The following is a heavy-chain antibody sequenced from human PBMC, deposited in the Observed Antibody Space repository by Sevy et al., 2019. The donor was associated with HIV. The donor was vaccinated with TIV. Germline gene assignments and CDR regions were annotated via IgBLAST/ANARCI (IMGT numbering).Heavy chain of an antibody. V-gene: IGHV3-48*01. CDR2: ISSSSSTI. J-gene: IGHJ6*04. D-gene: IGHD6-13*01. CDR3: AAHRGGAAAGYKGV. CDR1: GFTFSSYS. Sequence: GGSLRLSCAASGFTFSSYSMNWVRQAPGKGLEWVSYISSSSSTIYYADSVKGRFTISRDNAKNSLYLQMNSLRAEDTAVYYCAAHRGGAAAGYKGVWGKGTTVTVSS.